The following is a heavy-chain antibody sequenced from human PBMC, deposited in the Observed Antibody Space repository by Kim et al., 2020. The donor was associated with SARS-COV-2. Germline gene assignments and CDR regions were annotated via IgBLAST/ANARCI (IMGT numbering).Heavy chain of an antibody. D-gene: IGHD3-9*01. Sequence: SETLSLTCTVSGGSISSYYWNWIRQPPGKGLEWIGYIYYSGSTNYNPSLKSRVTISVDTSKNQFSLKLRSVTAADTAVYYCARDSRRYFDPQYYYYYGM. J-gene: IGHJ6*01. CDR2: IYYSGST. V-gene: IGHV4-59*01. CDR3: ARDSRRYFDPQYYYYYGM. CDR1: GGSISSYY.